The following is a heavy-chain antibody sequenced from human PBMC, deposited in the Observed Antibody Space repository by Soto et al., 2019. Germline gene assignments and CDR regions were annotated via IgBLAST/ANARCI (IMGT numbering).Heavy chain of an antibody. J-gene: IGHJ4*02. CDR3: ARGSMVRGVPPEY. CDR2: IHHTGST. V-gene: IGHV4-4*02. Sequence: QLQLKESGPGLVKPSETLSLTCAVSGGSISTNNWWSWLRQPPGKGLEWIGEIHHTGSTNYNPSLKRRVSISVDKSKKQFSVRLTSVSAADTAIYFCARGSMVRGVPPEYWGQGTLVTVSS. CDR1: GGSISTNNW. D-gene: IGHD3-10*01.